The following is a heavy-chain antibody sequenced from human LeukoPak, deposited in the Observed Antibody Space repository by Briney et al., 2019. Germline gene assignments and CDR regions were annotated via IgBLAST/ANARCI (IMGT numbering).Heavy chain of an antibody. CDR1: GGSISSGTYY. CDR3: ARGPYAWGYIDY. Sequence: PSETLSLTCTVSGGSISSGTYYWSWIRLPAGKGLEWIGRFYTSGSTNYNPSLKSRVTISVDTSKNQFSLKLSSVTAADTAVYYCARGPYAWGYIDYWGQGTLVTVSS. CDR2: FYTSGST. D-gene: IGHD7-27*01. J-gene: IGHJ4*02. V-gene: IGHV4-61*02.